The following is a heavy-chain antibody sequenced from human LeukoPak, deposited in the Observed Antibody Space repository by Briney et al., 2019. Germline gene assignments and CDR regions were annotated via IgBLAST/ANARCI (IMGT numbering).Heavy chain of an antibody. CDR2: INHSGST. CDR1: GGSFSGYY. D-gene: IGHD4-11*01. J-gene: IGHJ6*03. Sequence: SETLSLTCAVYGGSFSGYYWSWIRQPPGKGLEWIGEINHSGSTNYNPSLTSRVTISVDTSKNLFSLRLRSVTAADTAVYFCARGRVSSSTWYSTYYYYFYMDVWGKGTTVTVSS. CDR3: ARGRVSSSTWYSTYYYYFYMDV. V-gene: IGHV4-34*01.